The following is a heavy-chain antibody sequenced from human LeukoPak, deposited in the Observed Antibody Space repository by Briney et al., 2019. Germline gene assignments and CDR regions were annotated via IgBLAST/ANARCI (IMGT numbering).Heavy chain of an antibody. J-gene: IGHJ4*02. CDR3: ATSGSSTRAIDY. D-gene: IGHD2-2*01. Sequence: SETLSLTCAVYGGSFSGYYWSWIRQPPGKGLEWIGEINHSGSTNYNPSLKSRVTISVDTYKTEFSLKLSSGTAADTAVYYCATSGSSTRAIDYWGQGTLVTVSS. CDR2: INHSGST. CDR1: GGSFSGYY. V-gene: IGHV4-34*01.